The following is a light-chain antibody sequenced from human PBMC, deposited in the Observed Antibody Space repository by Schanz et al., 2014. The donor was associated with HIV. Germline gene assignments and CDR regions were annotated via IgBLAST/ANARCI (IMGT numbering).Light chain of an antibody. CDR1: QSISSY. CDR2: EGS. CDR3: QQYNARSYT. V-gene: IGKV1-39*01. J-gene: IGKJ2*01. Sequence: DIQMTQSPSSLSASVGDRVTITCRASQSISSYLNWYQQKPGKAPKLLIYEGSTIETGGPSRFSCSGFGHDFTFVISTHQPEDFATHYCQQYNARSYTVGQGTKLE.